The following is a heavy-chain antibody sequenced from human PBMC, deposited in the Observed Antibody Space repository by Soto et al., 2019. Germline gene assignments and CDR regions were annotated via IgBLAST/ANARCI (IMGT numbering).Heavy chain of an antibody. J-gene: IGHJ4*02. CDR3: AKLRITMVRGAACDY. V-gene: IGHV3-23*01. D-gene: IGHD3-10*01. Sequence: AISGSGGSTYYADSVKGRFTISRDNSKNTLYLQMNSLRAEDTAVYYCAKLRITMVRGAACDYWGQGTLVTVSS. CDR2: ISGSGGST.